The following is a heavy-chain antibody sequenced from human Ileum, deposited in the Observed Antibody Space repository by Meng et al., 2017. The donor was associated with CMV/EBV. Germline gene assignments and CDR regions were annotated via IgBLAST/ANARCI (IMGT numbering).Heavy chain of an antibody. CDR3: SRRWEGVGYYSFD. J-gene: IGHJ4*02. Sequence: GGSLRLSCAASRFTFSGSTIHWVRQASGKGLEWVGRIKSKTNNYATAYGASVKGRFTISRDDSKNTAYLQMDGLKTEDTAVYYCSRRWEGVGYYSFDWGQGTLVTVSS. CDR1: RFTFSGST. CDR2: IKSKTNNYAT. D-gene: IGHD1-26*01. V-gene: IGHV3-73*01.